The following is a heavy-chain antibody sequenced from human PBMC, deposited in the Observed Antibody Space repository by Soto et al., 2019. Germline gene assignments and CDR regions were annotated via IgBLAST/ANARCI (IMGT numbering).Heavy chain of an antibody. V-gene: IGHV3-30*18. CDR3: ANGTYPVTTAPDRFAADL. CDR1: GFTFSDYG. CDR2: ISRDGNYK. J-gene: IGHJ3*01. Sequence: QVQLVESGGGVVQPGGSLRLSCAASGFTFSDYGMHWVRQAPGKGLEWVAVISRDGNYKDYSESVKGRFTISRENSKNTVYLQLNSLSTQNRAVYHCANGTYPVTTAPDRFAADLSGQGKGVTVSS. D-gene: IGHD1-1*01.